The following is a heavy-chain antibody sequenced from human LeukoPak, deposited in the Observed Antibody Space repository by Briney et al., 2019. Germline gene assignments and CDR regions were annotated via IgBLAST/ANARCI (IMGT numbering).Heavy chain of an antibody. D-gene: IGHD2-15*01. V-gene: IGHV3-23*01. CDR2: VSGSGGST. CDR1: GFTFSSYA. J-gene: IGHJ4*02. CDR3: AKDFASRGYCSGGSCPGY. Sequence: PGGSLRLSCAASGFTFSSYAMSWVRQAPGKGLEWVSAVSGSGGSTYYVDSVKGRFTISRDNSKNTLYLQMNSLRAEDTAVYYCAKDFASRGYCSGGSCPGYWGQGTLVTVSS.